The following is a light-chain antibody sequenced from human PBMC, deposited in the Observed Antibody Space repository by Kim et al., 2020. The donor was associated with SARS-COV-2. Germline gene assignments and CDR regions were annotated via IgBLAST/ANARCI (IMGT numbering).Light chain of an antibody. CDR1: HSVTGN. CDR2: DAS. Sequence: VSPGERATLSCRASHSVTGNLAWYQQKPGQAPRLLIYDASTGATDIPARFSGSGSGTEFALTISSLQSEDFAVYYCQQYHNWPLTFGQGTKVDIK. CDR3: QQYHNWPLT. J-gene: IGKJ1*01. V-gene: IGKV3-15*01.